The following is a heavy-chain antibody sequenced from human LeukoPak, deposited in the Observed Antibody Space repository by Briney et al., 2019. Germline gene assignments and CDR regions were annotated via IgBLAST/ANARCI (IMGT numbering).Heavy chain of an antibody. D-gene: IGHD1-26*01. CDR3: ARDGSVGATYYFDY. J-gene: IGHJ4*02. Sequence: GGSLRLSCAASGFTFSDYYMSWIRQAPGKGLEWVSYISSSGSTIYYADSVKGRFTISRDNAKNSLYLQMNSLRAEDTAAYYCARDGSVGATYYFDYWGQGTLVTVSS. CDR2: ISSSGSTI. CDR1: GFTFSDYY. V-gene: IGHV3-11*01.